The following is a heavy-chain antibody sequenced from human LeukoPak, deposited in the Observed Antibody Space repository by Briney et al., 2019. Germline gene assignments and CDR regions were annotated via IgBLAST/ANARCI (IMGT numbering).Heavy chain of an antibody. CDR1: GFTFSRYA. V-gene: IGHV3-30-3*01. CDR2: ISYDGSNK. D-gene: IGHD4-17*01. Sequence: GRSLRLSCAASGFTFSRYAMHWVCQAPDKGLEWVAVISYDGSNKNCADSVKGRFTISRDNSKNTLYLQMNSLRAEDTALYYCAREAYGDYHFDLWGQGTMVTVSS. J-gene: IGHJ3*01. CDR3: AREAYGDYHFDL.